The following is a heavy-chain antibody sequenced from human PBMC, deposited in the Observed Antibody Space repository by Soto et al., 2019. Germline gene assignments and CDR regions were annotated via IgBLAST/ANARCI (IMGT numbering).Heavy chain of an antibody. CDR1: GFTFSNYE. Sequence: PGGSLRLSCAASGFTFSNYEMNWVRQSPGKGLEWVSYIGSGGSRIYYADSVKGRFTISRDNTKNSLYLQMNSLRAEDTAVYYCVRYYYDSSGYYPDYWGQGTLVTVSS. V-gene: IGHV3-48*03. D-gene: IGHD3-22*01. J-gene: IGHJ4*02. CDR2: IGSGGSRI. CDR3: VRYYYDSSGYYPDY.